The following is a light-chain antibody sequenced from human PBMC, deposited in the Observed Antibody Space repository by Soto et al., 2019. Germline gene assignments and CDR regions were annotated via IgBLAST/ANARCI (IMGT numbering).Light chain of an antibody. CDR2: RNN. V-gene: IGLV1-47*01. J-gene: IGLJ1*01. CDR1: SSNIGSNY. Sequence: QSVLTQPPSASGTPGQRVTISCSGSSSNIGSNYVYWYQQLPGTAPKLLIYRNNQRPSGVPDRFSGSKSGTSASLAISGLRPKDEADYYCAAWDDSLSGSYVFGTGTKVTVL. CDR3: AAWDDSLSGSYV.